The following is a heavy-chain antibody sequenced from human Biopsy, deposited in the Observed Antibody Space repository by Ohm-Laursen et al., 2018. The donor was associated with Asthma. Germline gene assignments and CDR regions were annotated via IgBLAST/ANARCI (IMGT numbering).Heavy chain of an antibody. CDR3: ARTFHFWSPYHAEHYQL. D-gene: IGHD3-3*01. J-gene: IGHJ1*01. V-gene: IGHV3-7*01. Sequence: SLRLSCSAPGFTFGDYCMSWVRQVPGQGLEWVANIKHDESEKNHVDSLKGRFTISRDNAKNLLFLQMNSLRAEDTAVYYCARTFHFWSPYHAEHYQLWGQGTLVTVSS. CDR1: GFTFGDYC. CDR2: IKHDESEK.